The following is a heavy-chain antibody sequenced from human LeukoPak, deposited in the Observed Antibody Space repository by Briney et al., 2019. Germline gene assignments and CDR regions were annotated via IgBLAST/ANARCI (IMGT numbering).Heavy chain of an antibody. CDR1: GFTVGTYY. D-gene: IGHD2-2*01. Sequence: GGSLRLSCAASGFTVGTYYMTWVRQAPGKGLECVSVIYSGGSTYYADSVKGRFTVSRDNSKNTLYLQMNSLRAEDTAMYYCARGLGYCTSTTCLLPFDYWGQGTLVTVSS. J-gene: IGHJ4*02. CDR3: ARGLGYCTSTTCLLPFDY. V-gene: IGHV3-53*01. CDR2: IYSGGST.